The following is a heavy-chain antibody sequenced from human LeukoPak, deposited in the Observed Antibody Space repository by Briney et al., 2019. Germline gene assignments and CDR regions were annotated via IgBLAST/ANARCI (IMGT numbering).Heavy chain of an antibody. D-gene: IGHD3-9*01. Sequence: VASVKVSCKVSGYTLTELSMHWVRQAPGKGLEWMGGFDPEDGATIYAQKFQGRVTMTEDTSTDTAYMELSSLRSEDTAVYYCATAVLRYFDWLLALDYWGQGTLVTVSS. CDR2: FDPEDGAT. CDR3: ATAVLRYFDWLLALDY. J-gene: IGHJ4*02. V-gene: IGHV1-24*01. CDR1: GYTLTELS.